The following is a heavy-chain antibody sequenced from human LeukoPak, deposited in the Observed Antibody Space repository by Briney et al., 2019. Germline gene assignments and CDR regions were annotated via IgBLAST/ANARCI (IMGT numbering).Heavy chain of an antibody. Sequence: ASVKVSCKTSGYTFTRYYMHWVRQAPGQGLEWMGLINPSGGSTSYAQKFQGRVTMTRDTSTSTVYMELSSLRSEDTAVYYCAREIGMGAFDYYYYGMDVWGQGTTVTVSS. CDR1: GYTFTRYY. D-gene: IGHD3-16*01. CDR2: INPSGGST. V-gene: IGHV1-46*01. CDR3: AREIGMGAFDYYYYGMDV. J-gene: IGHJ6*02.